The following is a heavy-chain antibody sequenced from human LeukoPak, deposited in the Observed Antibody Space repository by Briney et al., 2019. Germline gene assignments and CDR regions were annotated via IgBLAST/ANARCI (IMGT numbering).Heavy chain of an antibody. J-gene: IGHJ4*01. V-gene: IGHV3-9*01. Sequence: QPGRSLRLSCAASGFTFDDYAMHWVRQAPGKGLEWVSGISWNSGSIGYADSVKGRFTISRDNAKNSLYLQMNSLRAEDTALYYCAKDLNYGSGSYSARALAYWGQEPWSPSPQ. D-gene: IGHD3-10*01. CDR3: AKDLNYGSGSYSARALAY. CDR1: GFTFDDYA. CDR2: ISWNSGSI.